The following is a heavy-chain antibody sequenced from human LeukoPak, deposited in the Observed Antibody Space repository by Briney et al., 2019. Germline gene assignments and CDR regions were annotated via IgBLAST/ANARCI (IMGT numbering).Heavy chain of an antibody. CDR1: GFTFSSYS. J-gene: IGHJ4*02. V-gene: IGHV3-21*01. CDR2: ITSSGRYI. CDR3: ARNKKGDRYTYGHDY. D-gene: IGHD5-18*01. Sequence: NTGGSLRLSCAASGFTFSSYSVNWVRHAPGKGLEGVSSITSSGRYIYYADSVKGRFTISRDNSENSLYLQMNSLRAEDTAVYYCARNKKGDRYTYGHDYWGQGTLVTVSS.